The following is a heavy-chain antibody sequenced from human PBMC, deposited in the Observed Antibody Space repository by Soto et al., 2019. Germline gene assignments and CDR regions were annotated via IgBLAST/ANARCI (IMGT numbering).Heavy chain of an antibody. CDR2: ISSSGSTI. CDR1: GFTFSDYY. CDR3: ARDAKESLFGVVITYYYCYGMDV. D-gene: IGHD3-3*01. J-gene: IGHJ6*02. V-gene: IGHV3-11*01. Sequence: LRLSCAASGFTFSDYYMSWIRQAPGKGLEWVSYISSSGSTIYYADSVKGRFTISRDNAKNSLYLQMNSLRAEDTAVYYCARDAKESLFGVVITYYYCYGMDVWGQGTTVTVSS.